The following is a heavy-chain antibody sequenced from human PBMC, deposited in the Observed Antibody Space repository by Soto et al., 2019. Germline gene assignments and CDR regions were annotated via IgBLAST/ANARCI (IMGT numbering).Heavy chain of an antibody. CDR1: AYSFTTYH. CDR3: ARGDIVLVPASEGKWFDP. D-gene: IGHD2-2*01. Sequence: ASVKVSCKASAYSFTTYHIHWVRQAPGQGLEWMGLSNPDAGATNYAQRVQGRLRVTSDTSTSTVYMELRSLRFDDTAVYYCARGDIVLVPASEGKWFDPWGQGTLVTVSS. J-gene: IGHJ5*02. CDR2: SNPDAGAT. V-gene: IGHV1-46*01.